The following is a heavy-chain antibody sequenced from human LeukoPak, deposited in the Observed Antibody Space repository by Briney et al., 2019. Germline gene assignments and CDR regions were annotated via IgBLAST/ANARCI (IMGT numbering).Heavy chain of an antibody. Sequence: GGSLRLSCAASGFTFSTSWLHWVRQAPGKGLVRVSRINSDGSSTTYADSVKGRFTISRDNPKNTLYLQMNSLRAEDTAVYYCVRDHYYSMDVWGQGTTVTVS. J-gene: IGHJ6*02. CDR1: GFTFSTSW. CDR2: INSDGSST. V-gene: IGHV3-74*03. CDR3: VRDHYYSMDV.